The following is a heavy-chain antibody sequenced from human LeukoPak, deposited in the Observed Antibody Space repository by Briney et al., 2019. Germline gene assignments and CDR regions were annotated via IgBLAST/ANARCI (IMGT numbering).Heavy chain of an antibody. J-gene: IGHJ4*02. CDR3: ARGRTGAAALDF. Sequence: SETLSLTCAVYGGSFSGHYWTWVRQSPGKGLEWIGESTHSGSTNYSPSLKSRVTISVDTSKNQFSLKLTSMSAADTAVYHCARGRTGAAALDFWGPGTLVTVSS. V-gene: IGHV4-34*01. D-gene: IGHD2-2*01. CDR1: GGSFSGHY. CDR2: STHSGST.